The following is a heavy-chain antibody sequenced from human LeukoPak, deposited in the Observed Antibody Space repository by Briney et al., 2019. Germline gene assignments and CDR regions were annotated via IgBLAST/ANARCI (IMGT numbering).Heavy chain of an antibody. Sequence: SETLSLTCAVSGGSFSGYYWSWIRQPPGKGLEWIGYIYYSGSTNYNPSLKSRVTISVDTSKNQFSLKLSSVTAADTAVYYCARVGYSYGSPDAFDIWGQGTMVTVSS. D-gene: IGHD5-18*01. J-gene: IGHJ3*02. CDR1: GGSFSGYY. CDR2: IYYSGST. V-gene: IGHV4-59*01. CDR3: ARVGYSYGSPDAFDI.